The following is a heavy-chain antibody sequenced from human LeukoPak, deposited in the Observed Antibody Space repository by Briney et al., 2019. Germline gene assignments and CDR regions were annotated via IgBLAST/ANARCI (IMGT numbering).Heavy chain of an antibody. CDR1: GYTFPNYY. CDR2: MNPNSGKT. V-gene: IGHV1-8*01. CDR3: ARGDAYYDFWSGYPQFDP. D-gene: IGHD3-3*01. J-gene: IGHJ5*02. Sequence: ASVTVSCQASGYTFPNYYIHWVRQATGQGLEWMGWMNPNSGKTGYAQKFQGRVTMTRNTSISTAYMELSSLRSEDTAVYYCARGDAYYDFWSGYPQFDPWGQGTLVTVSS.